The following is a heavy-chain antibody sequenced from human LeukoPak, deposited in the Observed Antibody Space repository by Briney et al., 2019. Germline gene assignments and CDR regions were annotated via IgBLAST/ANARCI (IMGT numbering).Heavy chain of an antibody. J-gene: IGHJ4*02. CDR3: ATAPQKYDSSWHPFAF. CDR2: VRYDGSSE. CDR1: GFIFKSYG. D-gene: IGHD3-22*01. Sequence: GGSLRLSCGASGFIFKSYGMHWVRQTPGKGLEWVASVRYDGSSEFYADSVQGRFTVSRDNSNNTLFLQMFSLRPEDTALYYCATAPQKYDSSWHPFAFWGQGTLVTVSS. V-gene: IGHV3-30*02.